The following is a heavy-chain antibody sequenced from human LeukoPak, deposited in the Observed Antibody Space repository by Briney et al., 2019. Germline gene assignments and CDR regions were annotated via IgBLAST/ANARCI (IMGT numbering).Heavy chain of an antibody. CDR2: IYPGDSDT. Sequence: GEALQISFKGSGYSFTSYWIAWVRQLPGKGLEWMGIIYPGDSDTRYSPSFQGQVPISADKSISTTYLQINSLKASDTAIYYCAKSPSGFTYGRNWFDPWGQGTLVTVSS. J-gene: IGHJ5*02. D-gene: IGHD5-18*01. CDR1: GYSFTSYW. V-gene: IGHV5-51*01. CDR3: AKSPSGFTYGRNWFDP.